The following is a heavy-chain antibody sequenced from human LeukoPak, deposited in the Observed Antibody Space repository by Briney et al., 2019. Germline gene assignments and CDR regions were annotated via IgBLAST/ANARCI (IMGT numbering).Heavy chain of an antibody. CDR1: GGSISSGGYS. V-gene: IGHV4-30-2*01. J-gene: IGHJ5*02. CDR2: IYHSGST. CDR3: ARVTIFGVARPNWFDP. Sequence: SETLSLTCAVSGGSISSGGYSWSWIRQPPGKGLEWIGYIYHSGSTYYNPSLKSRVTISVDRSKNQFSLKLSSVTAADTAVYYWARVTIFGVARPNWFDPWGQGTLVTVSS. D-gene: IGHD3-3*01.